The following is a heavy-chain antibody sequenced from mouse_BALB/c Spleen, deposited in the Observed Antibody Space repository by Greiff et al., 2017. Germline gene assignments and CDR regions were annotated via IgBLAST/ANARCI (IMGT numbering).Heavy chain of an antibody. Sequence: VQLQQSGAELVKPGASVKLSCKASGYTFTSYWMHWVKQRPGQGLEWIGEIDPSDSYTNYNQKFKGKATLTVDKSSSTAYMQLSSLTSEDSAVYYCARSGAGTSFDYWGQGTTLTVSS. CDR1: GYTFTSYW. V-gene: IGHV1-69*02. D-gene: IGHD4-1*01. CDR3: ARSGAGTSFDY. J-gene: IGHJ2*01. CDR2: IDPSDSYT.